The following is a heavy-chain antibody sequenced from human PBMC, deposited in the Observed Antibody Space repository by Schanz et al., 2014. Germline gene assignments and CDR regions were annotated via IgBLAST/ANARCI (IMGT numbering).Heavy chain of an antibody. J-gene: IGHJ5*02. CDR2: IYHSGST. D-gene: IGHD5-18*01. V-gene: IGHV4-4*02. CDR3: ARRSVSPSGNSYGYVVAWFDP. CDR1: GGSISSSNW. Sequence: QVQLQESGPGLVKPSGTLSLTCAVSGGSISSSNWWSWVRQPPGKGLEWIGEIYHSGSTNYKPSLKSRVPISADKSKNQFSLKLRSGTAADTAVYYCARRSVSPSGNSYGYVVAWFDPWGQGTLVTVSS.